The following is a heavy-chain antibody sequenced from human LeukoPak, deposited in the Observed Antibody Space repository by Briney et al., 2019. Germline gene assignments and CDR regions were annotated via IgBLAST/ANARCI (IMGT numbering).Heavy chain of an antibody. J-gene: IGHJ6*02. CDR2: IWYDGSNK. D-gene: IGHD4-17*01. Sequence: GGSLRLSCAASGFIFSSYAMHWVRQAPGKGPEWVAIIWYDGSNKYYAESVEGRFTISRDNSKNTLYLQMNSLRAEDTAVYYCARDSGATPGYYYGMDVWGQGTTVTVSS. CDR1: GFIFSSYA. V-gene: IGHV3-30*02. CDR3: ARDSGATPGYYYGMDV.